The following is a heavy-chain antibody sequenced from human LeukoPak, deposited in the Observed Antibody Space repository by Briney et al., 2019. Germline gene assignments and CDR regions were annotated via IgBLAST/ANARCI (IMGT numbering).Heavy chain of an antibody. CDR1: GFTFSSYA. Sequence: GGSLRLSCAASGFTFSSYAMSWVRQAPGKGLEWVSAISGSGGSTYYADSVKGRFTISRDNSKNTLYLQMNSLRAEDTAVYYCARGLTTHYYYGMDVWGQGTTVTVSS. V-gene: IGHV3-23*01. D-gene: IGHD4-17*01. CDR3: ARGLTTHYYYGMDV. CDR2: ISGSGGST. J-gene: IGHJ6*02.